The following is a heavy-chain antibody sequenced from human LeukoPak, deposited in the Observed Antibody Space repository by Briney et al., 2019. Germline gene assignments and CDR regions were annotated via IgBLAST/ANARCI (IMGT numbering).Heavy chain of an antibody. CDR1: GYIFTTYW. D-gene: IGHD5-12*01. J-gene: IGHJ4*02. CDR3: ARRELDVDLFDY. Sequence: GESLKISCKGSGYIFTTYWIGWVRQMPGKSPEWMGIIYPGDSDTRYSPSFQGQVTISADKSINTAYLQWSSLKASDTAMYYCARRELDVDLFDYWGQGTLVTVSS. V-gene: IGHV5-51*01. CDR2: IYPGDSDT.